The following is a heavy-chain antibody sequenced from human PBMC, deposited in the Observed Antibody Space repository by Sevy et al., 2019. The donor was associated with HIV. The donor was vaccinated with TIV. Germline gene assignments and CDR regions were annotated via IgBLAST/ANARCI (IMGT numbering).Heavy chain of an antibody. J-gene: IGHJ3*02. CDR2: ISGSGGST. D-gene: IGHD3-22*01. CDR3: AKDRYEGSGYYPEGAFDI. Sequence: GGSLRLSCAASGLTFTSYAMNWVRQAPGKGLEWVSTISGSGGSTYYGDSVKGRFTISRDNSKNPRYLQMSSLRAEDTAVYYCAKDRYEGSGYYPEGAFDIWGQGTKVTVSS. CDR1: GLTFTSYA. V-gene: IGHV3-23*01.